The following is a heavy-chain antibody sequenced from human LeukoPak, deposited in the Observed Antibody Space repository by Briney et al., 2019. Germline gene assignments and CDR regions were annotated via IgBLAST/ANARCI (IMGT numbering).Heavy chain of an antibody. Sequence: GGSLRLSCAASGFTFSSYWMSWIRQAPGKGLEWVAKIKQDGSEKYYVDSVKGRFTISRDNAKNSLYLQMNSLRAEDTAVYYCARDEYYDILTGSSPFDYWGQGTLVTVSS. CDR1: GFTFSSYW. CDR3: ARDEYYDILTGSSPFDY. D-gene: IGHD3-9*01. V-gene: IGHV3-7*01. J-gene: IGHJ4*02. CDR2: IKQDGSEK.